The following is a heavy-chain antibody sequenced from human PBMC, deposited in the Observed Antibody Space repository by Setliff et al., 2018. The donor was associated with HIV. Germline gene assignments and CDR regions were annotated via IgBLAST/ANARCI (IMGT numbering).Heavy chain of an antibody. V-gene: IGHV1-24*01. CDR3: GTETPYSANFLSRDAFEI. CDR1: GYTLTDLS. J-gene: IGHJ3*02. CDR2: FDSRDGER. Sequence: ASVKVSCKVSGYTLTDLSVHWVRQAPGKGLEWMGGFDSRDGERIHAPKFQDRVTMTDDTSVNTAYMDLTSLTSDDTAVYYCGTETPYSANFLSRDAFEIWARGQWSPSPQ. D-gene: IGHD4-4*01.